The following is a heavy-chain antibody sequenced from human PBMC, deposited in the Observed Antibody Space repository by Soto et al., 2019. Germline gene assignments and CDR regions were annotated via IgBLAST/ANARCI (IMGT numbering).Heavy chain of an antibody. J-gene: IGHJ4*02. CDR2: IYYSGST. V-gene: IGHV4-30-4*01. CDR1: GGSISNGDYY. CDR3: ARRYGDSGFFDY. Sequence: QVQLQESGPGLLKPSQTLSLTCSVSGGSISNGDYYWSWIRQPPGKGLEWIGYIYYSGSTYYNPSLKSRVTISGGTSRNHFSLRLSSVTAADTAVYYCARRYGDSGFFDYWGQGTLVTVSS. D-gene: IGHD4-17*01.